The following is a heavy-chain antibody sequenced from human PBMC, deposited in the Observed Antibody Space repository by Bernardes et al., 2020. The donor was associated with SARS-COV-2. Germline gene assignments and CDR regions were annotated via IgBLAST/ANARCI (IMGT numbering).Heavy chain of an antibody. V-gene: IGHV3-23*01. D-gene: IGHD3-22*01. CDR1: GFTFDNFA. CDR2: ISSSGGGT. Sequence: GGSLRLSCAVSGFTFDNFAMNWVRQAPGKGLEWVSSISSSGGGTHYADSVKGRFTISRDNFKHTLFLQMNSLRVEDTAIYYCVKEDYGYSDDASNIWGLGTLVIVSS. J-gene: IGHJ3*02. CDR3: VKEDYGYSDDASNI.